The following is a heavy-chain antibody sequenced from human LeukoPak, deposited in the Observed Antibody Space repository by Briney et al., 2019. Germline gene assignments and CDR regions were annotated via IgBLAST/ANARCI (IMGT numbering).Heavy chain of an antibody. Sequence: GGSLRLSCAASGFTFSSYWMSWVRQAPGKGLEWVANIKQDGSEKYYVDSVKGRFTISRDNSKNTLYLQMNSLRAEDTAVYYCAKTQLGIGAFDIWGQGTMVTVSS. D-gene: IGHD7-27*01. CDR2: IKQDGSEK. CDR1: GFTFSSYW. J-gene: IGHJ3*02. CDR3: AKTQLGIGAFDI. V-gene: IGHV3-7*01.